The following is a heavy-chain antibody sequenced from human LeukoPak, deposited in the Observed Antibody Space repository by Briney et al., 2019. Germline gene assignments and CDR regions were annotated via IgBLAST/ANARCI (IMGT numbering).Heavy chain of an antibody. V-gene: IGHV4-59*01. CDR3: ARGYYDSSGYLTYYYYYYYMDV. CDR1: GGSISSYY. CDR2: IYYSGST. J-gene: IGHJ6*03. D-gene: IGHD3-22*01. Sequence: SETLSLTCTVSGGSISSYYWSWIRQPPGKGLEWIGCIYYSGSTNYNPSLKSRVTISVDTSKNQFSLKLSSVTAADTAVYYCARGYYDSSGYLTYYYYYYYMDVWGKGTTVTVSS.